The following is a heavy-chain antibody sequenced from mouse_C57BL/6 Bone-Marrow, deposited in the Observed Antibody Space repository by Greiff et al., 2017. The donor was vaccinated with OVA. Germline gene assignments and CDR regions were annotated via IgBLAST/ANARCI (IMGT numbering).Heavy chain of an antibody. D-gene: IGHD2-3*01. CDR1: GYTFTDYY. Sequence: EVQLQQSGPELVKPGASVKISCKASGYTFTDYYMNWVKQSHGKSLEWIGDINPNNGGTSYNQKFKGKATLTVDKSSSTAYMELLSLTSEDSAVYYCASPYDPWGQGTPVTVSA. CDR2: INPNNGGT. CDR3: ASPYDP. J-gene: IGHJ3*01. V-gene: IGHV1-26*01.